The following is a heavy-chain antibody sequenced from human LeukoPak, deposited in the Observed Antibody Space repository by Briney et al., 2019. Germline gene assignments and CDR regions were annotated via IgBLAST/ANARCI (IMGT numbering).Heavy chain of an antibody. V-gene: IGHV4-34*01. CDR3: ARGSWALPFDY. J-gene: IGHJ4*02. Sequence: SETLSLTCAVYGGSFSGYYWSWIRQPPGKGLEWIGEINHSGSTNYNPSLKSRVTISVDTSKNQFSLKLSSVTAADTAVYYCARGSWALPFDYWGQGTLVTVSS. CDR2: INHSGST. CDR1: GGSFSGYY.